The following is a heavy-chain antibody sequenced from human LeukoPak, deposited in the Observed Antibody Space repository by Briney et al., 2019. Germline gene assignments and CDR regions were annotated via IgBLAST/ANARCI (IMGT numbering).Heavy chain of an antibody. J-gene: IGHJ4*02. Sequence: GASVKVSCKASGYIFNDYYMHWVRQAPGQGLEWIGWINPNSGFTNYAQKFQGRVSMTRDMSISTAYMELSSLRSDDTAVYYCARDKSTTVRFLQYYWGQGTLVTVSP. CDR2: INPNSGFT. CDR1: GYIFNDYY. D-gene: IGHD3-3*01. CDR3: ARDKSTTVRFLQYY. V-gene: IGHV1-2*02.